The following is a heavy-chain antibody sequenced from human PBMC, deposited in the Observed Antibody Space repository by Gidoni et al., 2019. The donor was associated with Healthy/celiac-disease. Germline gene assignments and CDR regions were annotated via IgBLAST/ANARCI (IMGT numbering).Heavy chain of an antibody. D-gene: IGHD6-13*01. CDR1: GGSISSGGYY. CDR2: IYDSGRT. V-gene: IGHV4-31*03. CDR3: ARSSIAAAGNSRYYYGMDV. J-gene: IGHJ6*02. Sequence: QVHLQESGPGLVKPSQPLSLPCTVSGGSISSGGYYWRWIRQHQGKGLEWIGYIYDSGRTYYNPSLKSRVTISVDTSKNQFSLKLSSVTAAETAVYYCARSSIAAAGNSRYYYGMDVWGQGTTVTVSS.